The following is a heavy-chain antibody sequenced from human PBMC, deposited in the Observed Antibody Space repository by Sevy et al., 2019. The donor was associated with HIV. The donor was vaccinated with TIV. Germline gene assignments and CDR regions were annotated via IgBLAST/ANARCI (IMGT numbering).Heavy chain of an antibody. CDR2: IDSGGST. V-gene: IGHV3-66*01. CDR1: GFTVSGNY. D-gene: IGHD3-22*01. Sequence: GGSLRLSCEASGFTVSGNYMAWVRLAPGKGLEWVSLIDSGGSTYYADSVKGRLTISSDNAKNNLYLQMNPLRAEDTAVYFCARDRYYDASGYYYYYYGMDVWGQWTTVTVSS. J-gene: IGHJ6*02. CDR3: ARDRYYDASGYYYYYYGMDV.